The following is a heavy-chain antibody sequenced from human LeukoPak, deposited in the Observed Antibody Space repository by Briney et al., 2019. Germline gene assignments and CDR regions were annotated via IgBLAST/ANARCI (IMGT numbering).Heavy chain of an antibody. CDR2: IKQDGSEK. CDR1: GFTFSSYW. CDR3: ARCFTVTTDYFDY. V-gene: IGHV3-7*01. J-gene: IGHJ4*02. Sequence: PGGSLRLSCAASGFTFSSYWMSWVRQAPGKGLEWVANIKQDGSEKYYVDSVKGRFTISRDNAKSSLYLQMDSLRAEDTAVYYCARCFTVTTDYFDYWGQGTLVTVSS. D-gene: IGHD4-17*01.